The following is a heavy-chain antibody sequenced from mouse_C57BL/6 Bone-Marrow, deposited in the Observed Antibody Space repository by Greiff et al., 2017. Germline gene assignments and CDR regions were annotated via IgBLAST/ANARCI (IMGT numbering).Heavy chain of an antibody. Sequence: QVQLQQPGAELVRPGTSVKLSCKASGYTFTSYWMHWVKQRPGQGLEWIGVIDPSDSYTNYNQKFKGKATLTVDTSSSTAYMQLSSLTSEDSAVYYCAHYYGSSYDAMDYWGQGTSVTVSS. D-gene: IGHD1-1*01. J-gene: IGHJ4*01. V-gene: IGHV1-59*01. CDR3: AHYYGSSYDAMDY. CDR2: IDPSDSYT. CDR1: GYTFTSYW.